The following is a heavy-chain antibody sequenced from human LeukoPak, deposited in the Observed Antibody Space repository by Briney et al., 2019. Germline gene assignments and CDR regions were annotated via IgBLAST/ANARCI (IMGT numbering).Heavy chain of an antibody. Sequence: GRSLRLSCAASGFTFDDYAMHWVRQAPGKGLEWVSGISWNSGSIGYADSVKGRFTISRDNAKNSLYLQMNSLRAEDTALYYCAKEAEGSGFAYWGQGTLVTVSS. CDR1: GFTFDDYA. J-gene: IGHJ4*02. CDR3: AKEAEGSGFAY. V-gene: IGHV3-9*01. D-gene: IGHD1-26*01. CDR2: ISWNSGSI.